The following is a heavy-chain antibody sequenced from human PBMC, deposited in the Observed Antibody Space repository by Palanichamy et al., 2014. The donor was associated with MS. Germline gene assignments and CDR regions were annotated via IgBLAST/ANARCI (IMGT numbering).Heavy chain of an antibody. J-gene: IGHJ5*02. D-gene: IGHD1-26*01. CDR2: IWYDGSNK. CDR1: GFTFSSYG. V-gene: IGHV3-33*01. Sequence: QVQLVESGGGVVQPGRSLRLSCAASGFTFSSYGMHWVRQAPGKGLEWVAVIWYDGSNKYYADSVKGRFTISRDNSKNTLYLQMNSLRAEDTAVYYCARDLIVGASGWFDPWGQGTLVTVSS. CDR3: ARDLIVGASGWFDP.